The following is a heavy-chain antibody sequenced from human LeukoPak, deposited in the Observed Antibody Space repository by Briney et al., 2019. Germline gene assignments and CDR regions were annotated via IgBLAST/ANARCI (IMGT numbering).Heavy chain of an antibody. CDR1: GGSISSYY. J-gene: IGHJ4*02. CDR3: ASSRSAGLWFG. D-gene: IGHD3-10*01. CDR2: IYYSGST. V-gene: IGHV4-59*01. Sequence: SETLSLTCTVSGGSISSYYWSWIRQPPGKGLEWIGYIYYSGSTNYNPSLTSRVTISVDTSKNQFSLKLSSVTAADTAVYYCASSRSAGLWFGWGQGTLVTVSS.